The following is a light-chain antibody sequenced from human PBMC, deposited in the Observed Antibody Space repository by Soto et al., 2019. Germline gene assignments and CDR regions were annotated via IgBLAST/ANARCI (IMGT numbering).Light chain of an antibody. CDR2: TAG. J-gene: IGKJ2*01. CDR3: QQTYSTPYT. CDR1: QRITTY. Sequence: IQMTQSPSSLSASVGDRVTITCRASQRITTYLNWYQQKPGEAPKLLISTAGTLQRGVPSRFSGSGSGTDFTLTITSLQPADFATYFCQQTYSTPYTFGQGTKLEIK. V-gene: IGKV1-39*01.